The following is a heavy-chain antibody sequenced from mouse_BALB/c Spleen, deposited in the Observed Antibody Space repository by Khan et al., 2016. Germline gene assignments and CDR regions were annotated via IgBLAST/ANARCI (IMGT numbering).Heavy chain of an antibody. CDR2: IVPSNGRT. CDR3: ARPCGYGCALLAV. CDR1: GYTFTNYC. V-gene: IGHV1S81*02. J-gene: IGHJ1*01. Sequence: QVQLQQPGAELVKPGASVKLSCQAFGYTFTNYCMHWVKQRPGQGLEWFGEIVPSNGRTYYNENFKSKATLTVDKSSNTANMQLSSLTSEDSAVCYGARPCGYGCALLAVWGAGTTGTVSS. D-gene: IGHD1-1*01.